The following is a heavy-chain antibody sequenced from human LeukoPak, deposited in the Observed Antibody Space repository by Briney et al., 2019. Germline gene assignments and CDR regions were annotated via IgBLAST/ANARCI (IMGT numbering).Heavy chain of an antibody. CDR3: AREGDSSWLYFDY. D-gene: IGHD6-13*01. V-gene: IGHV4-34*01. Sequence: TSETLSLTCTVSGGSITSNYCSWIRQPPGKGLEWIGEINHSGSTNYNPSLKSRVTISVDTSKNQFSLNLSSVTAADTAVYYCAREGDSSWLYFDYWGQGTLVTVSS. CDR1: GGSITSNY. J-gene: IGHJ4*02. CDR2: INHSGST.